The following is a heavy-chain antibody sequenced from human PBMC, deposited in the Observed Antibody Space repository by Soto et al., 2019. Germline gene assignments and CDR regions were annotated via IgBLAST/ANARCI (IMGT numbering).Heavy chain of an antibody. J-gene: IGHJ4*02. CDR3: ATSIVGATRFDF. Sequence: QVQLVESGGGLVKPGGSLRLSCAASGFTFSNYYMSWIRQAPGKGLEWISYISSGITTIYYADSVTGRFTISRDNAKNSLYLQMDSLRDEDTAVYYCATSIVGATRFDFLGRGTLVTVSS. CDR2: ISSGITTI. CDR1: GFTFSNYY. V-gene: IGHV3-11*01. D-gene: IGHD1-26*01.